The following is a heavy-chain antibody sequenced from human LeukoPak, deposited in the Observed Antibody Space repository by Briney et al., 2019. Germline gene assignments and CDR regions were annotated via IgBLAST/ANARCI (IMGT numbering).Heavy chain of an antibody. V-gene: IGHV4-59*01. D-gene: IGHD5-18*01. CDR2: IYYSGST. Sequence: SETLSLTCTVSGGSISSYYWSWIRQPPGKGLEGIGYIYYSGSTNYNPSLKSRVTISVDTSKNQFSLKLSSVTAADTAVYYCARGSIQLWSYYFDYWGQGTLVTVSS. CDR1: GGSISSYY. J-gene: IGHJ4*02. CDR3: ARGSIQLWSYYFDY.